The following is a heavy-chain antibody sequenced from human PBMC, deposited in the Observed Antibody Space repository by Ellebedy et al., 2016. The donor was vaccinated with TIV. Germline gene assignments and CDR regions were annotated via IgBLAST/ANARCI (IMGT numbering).Heavy chain of an antibody. D-gene: IGHD6-19*01. CDR1: GYNFLSYG. Sequence: ASVKVSCKASGYNFLSYGINWVRQAPGQGLEWMGWINGYNGKTKYAEKVQGRVTMTTDTSTRTAFMDLRNLRTDDTAVYYCAKGSSEWLILPFDFWGQGTQVTVSS. CDR2: INGYNGKT. J-gene: IGHJ4*02. CDR3: AKGSSEWLILPFDF. V-gene: IGHV1-18*04.